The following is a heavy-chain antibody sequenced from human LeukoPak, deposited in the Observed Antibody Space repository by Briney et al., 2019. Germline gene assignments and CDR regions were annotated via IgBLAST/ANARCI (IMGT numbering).Heavy chain of an antibody. CDR1: GFTVSSNY. J-gene: IGHJ4*02. D-gene: IGHD6-19*01. CDR2: IYSGGST. V-gene: IGHV3-53*01. CDR3: AKDAVSGWYVLGY. Sequence: GGSLRLSCAASGFTVSSNYMSWVRQAPGKGLEWVSVIYSGGSTYYADSVKGRFTISRDNSKNTLYLQMNSLRDEETAVYYCAKDAVSGWYVLGYWGQGTLVTVSS.